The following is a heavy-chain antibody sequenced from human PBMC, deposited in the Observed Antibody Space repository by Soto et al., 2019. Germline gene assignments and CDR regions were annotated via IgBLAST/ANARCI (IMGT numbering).Heavy chain of an antibody. Sequence: GGSLRLSCVGSGFSLANFPMNWVRQTPGKGLEWISYISPRGDNIYYTESVKGRFTISRDNARNSLYLQMNSLRDEDAALYYCAKVPHPHICWPYYFDSWGQGVPVTVSS. V-gene: IGHV3-48*02. D-gene: IGHD2-21*01. CDR3: AKVPHPHICWPYYFDS. CDR1: GFSLANFP. CDR2: ISPRGDNI. J-gene: IGHJ4*02.